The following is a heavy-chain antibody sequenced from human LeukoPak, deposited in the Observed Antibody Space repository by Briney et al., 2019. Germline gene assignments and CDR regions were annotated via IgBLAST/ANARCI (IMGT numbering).Heavy chain of an antibody. Sequence: SETLSLTCAVYGGSFSGYYWSWIRQPPGKGLEWSGEINHSGSTNYNPSLKSRVTISVDTSKNQLSLKLSSVTAADTAVYYCARIYGDCTFDLWGRGTLVTVSS. J-gene: IGHJ2*01. CDR2: INHSGST. D-gene: IGHD4-17*01. V-gene: IGHV4-34*01. CDR1: GGSFSGYY. CDR3: ARIYGDCTFDL.